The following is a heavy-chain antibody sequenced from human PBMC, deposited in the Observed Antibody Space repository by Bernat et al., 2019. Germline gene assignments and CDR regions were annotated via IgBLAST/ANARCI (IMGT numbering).Heavy chain of an antibody. J-gene: IGHJ4*02. CDR3: AKEKHSNTYYYVVDFDY. V-gene: IGHV3-23*01. D-gene: IGHD3-22*01. CDR2: ISGSGGST. Sequence: EVQLLESGGGLVQPGGSLRISCAASGFTFSRYAMSWVRQAPGKGLEWVSAISGSGGSTNHADSVKGRFTISRENSKNTLYLHMNSLRAEDTAEYYCAKEKHSNTYYYVVDFDYWGQGTLVTVSS. CDR1: GFTFSRYA.